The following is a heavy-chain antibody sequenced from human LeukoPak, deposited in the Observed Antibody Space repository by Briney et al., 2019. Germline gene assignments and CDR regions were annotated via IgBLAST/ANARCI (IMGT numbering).Heavy chain of an antibody. Sequence: GGSLRLSCTASGFTFSDYSVNWVRQAPGKGLEWVSCITGISDIYYADSVKGRFTISRDNSKNTLYLQMNSLRAEDTAVYYCARTNTAYYGMDVWGQGTTVTVSS. J-gene: IGHJ6*02. CDR3: ARTNTAYYGMDV. CDR1: GFTFSDYS. CDR2: ITGISDI. D-gene: IGHD2-8*01. V-gene: IGHV3-69-1*01.